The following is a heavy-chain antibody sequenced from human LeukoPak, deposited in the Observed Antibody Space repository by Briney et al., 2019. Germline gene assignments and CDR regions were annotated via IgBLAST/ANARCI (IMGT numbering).Heavy chain of an antibody. CDR1: SLSISSGYY. CDR2: IHHSDST. Sequence: QPSETLSLTCAVSSLSISSGYYWVWIRQPTGQGLEWIGNIHHSDSTYYQPSLLRRVTISLDTSNNQFSLKLTSVTAADTAIYYCARRGPGDGYSRGLLYYLGQGTLVTVSS. D-gene: IGHD5-24*01. CDR3: ARRGPGDGYSRGLLYY. V-gene: IGHV4-38-2*01. J-gene: IGHJ4*02.